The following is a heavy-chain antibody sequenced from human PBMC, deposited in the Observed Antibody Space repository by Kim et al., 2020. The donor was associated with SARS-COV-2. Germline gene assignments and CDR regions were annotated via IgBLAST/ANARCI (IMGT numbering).Heavy chain of an antibody. J-gene: IGHJ5*02. CDR2: IYYRGTT. D-gene: IGHD3-16*01. CDR3: ARAQNYAWFDL. Sequence: SETLSLTCTVSGGSFSSGGYYWSWIRQPAGKGLEWIGYIYYRGTTYYSPSLKSRVSISLDTSKNQFSLNLSSVTAADTAVYYWARAQNYAWFDLWGQGTLVTVPS. V-gene: IGHV4-31*03. CDR1: GGSFSSGGYY.